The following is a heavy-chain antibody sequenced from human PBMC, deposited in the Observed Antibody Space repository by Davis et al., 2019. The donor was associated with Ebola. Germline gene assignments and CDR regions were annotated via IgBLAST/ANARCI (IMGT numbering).Heavy chain of an antibody. J-gene: IGHJ2*01. V-gene: IGHV4-30-4*08. Sequence: SETLSLTCTVSGGSISSGDYYWSWIRQPPGKGLEWIGYIYYSGSTYYNPSLKSRVTISVDTSKNQFSLKLSSVTAADTAVYYCARVQLGNWYFDLWGRGTLVTVSS. CDR3: ARVQLGNWYFDL. D-gene: IGHD7-27*01. CDR1: GGSISSGDYY. CDR2: IYYSGST.